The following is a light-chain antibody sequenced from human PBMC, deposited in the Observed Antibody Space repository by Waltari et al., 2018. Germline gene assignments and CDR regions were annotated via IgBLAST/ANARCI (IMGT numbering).Light chain of an antibody. V-gene: IGLV7-46*01. J-gene: IGLJ3*02. CDR1: TGTVTSSHY. CDR2: DTN. Sequence: QAVVTQEPSLTVSPGGTITLTCGSSTGTVTSSHYPYWFQQKPGQAPRTLIYDTNNKHSWTPARFSGSLLGGKAALTLSGAQPEDEAEYYCLLHYSGPRVFGGGTKLTVL. CDR3: LLHYSGPRV.